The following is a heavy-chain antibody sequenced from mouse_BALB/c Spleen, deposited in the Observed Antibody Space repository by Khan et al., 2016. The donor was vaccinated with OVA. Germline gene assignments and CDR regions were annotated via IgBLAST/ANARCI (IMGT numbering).Heavy chain of an antibody. Sequence: QVQLKQSGPELKKPGETVKISCKASGHTFTKYGMNWVKQAPGKGLKWMGWINTYTGEPTYADDFNGRFAFSLETSASTAYLQINNLKNEDTATSYCARPPYFSYVMDNWGQGTSVTVSS. CDR2: INTYTGEP. CDR3: ARPPYFSYVMDN. D-gene: IGHD2-10*01. CDR1: GHTFTKYG. J-gene: IGHJ4*01. V-gene: IGHV9-3-1*01.